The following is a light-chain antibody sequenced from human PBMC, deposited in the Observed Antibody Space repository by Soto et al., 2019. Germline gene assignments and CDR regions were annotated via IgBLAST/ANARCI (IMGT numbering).Light chain of an antibody. J-gene: IGLJ2*01. CDR1: SSDVGAYNY. V-gene: IGLV2-14*01. Sequence: QSALTQPASVSGSPGQSITISCTGSSSDVGAYNYVSWYQQHPFKVPKLMIYEVNNRPSGVPDRFSGSKSGNTASLTISGLQAEDEADYYCSSYGGSNTPVVFGGGTKVTVL. CDR2: EVN. CDR3: SSYGGSNTPVV.